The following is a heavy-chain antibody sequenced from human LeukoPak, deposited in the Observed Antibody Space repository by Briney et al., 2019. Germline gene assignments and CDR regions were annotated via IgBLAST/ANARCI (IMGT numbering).Heavy chain of an antibody. Sequence: ASVKVSCKASGYTFTSYYMHWVRQAPGQGLEWMGIINPSGGSTSYAQKFQGRVTMTRDTSTSTVYMELSSLRSEDTAVYYCARDISSSWHAYYYYYGMDVWGQGTTVTVSS. CDR3: ARDISSSWHAYYYYYGMDV. CDR2: INPSGGST. D-gene: IGHD6-13*01. V-gene: IGHV1-46*01. CDR1: GYTFTSYY. J-gene: IGHJ6*02.